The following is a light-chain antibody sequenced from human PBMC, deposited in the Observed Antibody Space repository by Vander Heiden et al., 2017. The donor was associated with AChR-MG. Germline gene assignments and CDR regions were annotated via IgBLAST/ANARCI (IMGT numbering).Light chain of an antibody. CDR1: QPLSNIY. CDR2: GAS. J-gene: IGKJ1*01. Sequence: IVLTQSPGNLSLSPGEGASLSCGASQPLSNIYLAWYQQKPGQAPRLLISGASSRATGIPDRFSGSGSGTDFTLTISRLEPEDFAVYYCQQYSRSQTFGQGTKVEIK. CDR3: QQYSRSQT. V-gene: IGKV3-20*01.